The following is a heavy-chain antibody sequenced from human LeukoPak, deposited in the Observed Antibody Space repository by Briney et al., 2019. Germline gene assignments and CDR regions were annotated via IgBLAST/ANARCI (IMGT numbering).Heavy chain of an antibody. CDR2: IYTSGST. V-gene: IGHV4-61*02. J-gene: IGHJ6*03. CDR3: AREASPYYYYYMDV. CDR1: GGSIGSGSYY. Sequence: PSETLSLTCTVSGGSIGSGSYYWSWIRQPAGKGLEWIRRIYTSGSTNYNPSLKSRVTLSVDTSKNQFSLKLSSVTAADTAVYYCAREASPYYYYYMDVWGKGTTVTVSS.